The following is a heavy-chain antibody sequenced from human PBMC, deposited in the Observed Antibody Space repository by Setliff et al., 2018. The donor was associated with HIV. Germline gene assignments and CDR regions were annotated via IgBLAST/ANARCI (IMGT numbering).Heavy chain of an antibody. CDR3: ARGRGSSSSWPIDY. J-gene: IGHJ4*02. Sequence: SETLSLTCSVYGTSFSDHYWSWVRQTPGKGLEWIGEMNQSGTTNYNPSVESRVTMSLDTSRDQFSLNLRSVTAADTAVYFCARGRGSSSSWPIDYWGQGTLVTVSS. V-gene: IGHV4-34*01. CDR2: MNQSGTT. D-gene: IGHD6-13*01. CDR1: GTSFSDHY.